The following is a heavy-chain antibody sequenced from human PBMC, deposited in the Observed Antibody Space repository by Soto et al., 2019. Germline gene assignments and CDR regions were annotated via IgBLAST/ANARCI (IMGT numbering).Heavy chain of an antibody. D-gene: IGHD3-10*01. V-gene: IGHV4-59*08. Sequence: SETLSLTCTVSGGSISSYYWSWIRQPPGKGLEWIGYIYYSGSTNYNPSLKSRVTISVDTSKNQFSLKLSSVTAADTAVYYCARYGGYYYMDVWGKGTTVTVSS. CDR2: IYYSGST. J-gene: IGHJ6*03. CDR1: GGSISSYY. CDR3: ARYGGYYYMDV.